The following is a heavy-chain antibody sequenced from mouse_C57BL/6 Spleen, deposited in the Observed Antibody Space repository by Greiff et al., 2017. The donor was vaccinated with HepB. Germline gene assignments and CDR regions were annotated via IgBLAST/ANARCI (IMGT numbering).Heavy chain of an antibody. CDR1: GFTFSSYA. CDR2: ISDGGSYT. Sequence: EVQVVESGGGLVKPGGSLKLSCAASGFTFSSYAMSWVRQTPEKRLEWVATISDGGSYTYYPDNVKGRFTISRDNAKNNLYLQMSHLKSEDTAMYYWARASDYYGSSLYYCDYWGQGTTLTVSS. CDR3: ARASDYYGSSLYYCDY. D-gene: IGHD1-1*01. J-gene: IGHJ2*01. V-gene: IGHV5-4*01.